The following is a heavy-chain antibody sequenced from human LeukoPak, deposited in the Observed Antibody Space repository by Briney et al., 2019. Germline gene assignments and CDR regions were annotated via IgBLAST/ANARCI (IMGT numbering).Heavy chain of an antibody. J-gene: IGHJ4*02. V-gene: IGHV3-23*01. Sequence: PGGSLRLSCAASGFTVSSNYMSWVRQAPGKGLEWVSAISGSGGSTYYADSVKGRFTISRDNSKNTLYLQMNSLRAEDTAVYYCAKAAYDYVWGSYRYTDYWGQGTLVTVSS. CDR2: ISGSGGST. CDR3: AKAAYDYVWGSYRYTDY. CDR1: GFTVSSNY. D-gene: IGHD3-16*02.